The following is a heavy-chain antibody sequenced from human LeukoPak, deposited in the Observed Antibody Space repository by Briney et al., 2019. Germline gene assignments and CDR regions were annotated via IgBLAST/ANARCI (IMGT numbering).Heavy chain of an antibody. CDR1: GFTFSSYS. CDR3: ATNYYASWFYGY. J-gene: IGHJ4*02. Sequence: GGSLRLSCAASGFTFSSYSMNWVRQAPGKGLEWVSYISSSSSTIYYADSVKGRFTISRDNAKNSLYLQMNSLRAEDTVVYYCATNYYASWFYGYWGQGTLVTVSS. D-gene: IGHD3-22*01. CDR2: ISSSSSTI. V-gene: IGHV3-48*01.